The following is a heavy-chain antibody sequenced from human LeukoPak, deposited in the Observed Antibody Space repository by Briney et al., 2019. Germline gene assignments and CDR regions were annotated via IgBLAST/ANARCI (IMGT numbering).Heavy chain of an antibody. Sequence: SVKVSCKASGGTFSSYAISWVRQAPGQGLEWMGGIIPIFGTANYAQKLQGRVTMTTDTSTSTAYMELRSLRSDDTAVYYCARDANVVVPADAFDIWGQGTMVTVSS. CDR1: GGTFSSYA. V-gene: IGHV1-69*05. CDR3: ARDANVVVPADAFDI. D-gene: IGHD2-2*01. CDR2: IIPIFGTA. J-gene: IGHJ3*02.